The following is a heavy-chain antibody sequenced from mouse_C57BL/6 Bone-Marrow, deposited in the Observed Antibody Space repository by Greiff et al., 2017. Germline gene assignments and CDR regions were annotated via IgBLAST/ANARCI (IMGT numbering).Heavy chain of an antibody. Sequence: QVQLQQPGAELVKPGASVKMSCKASGYTFTSYWITWVKQRPGQGLEWIGDIDPGSGSTNYNEKFKSKATLIVDTSSSTAYMQLSSLTSEDSAVYYCARPYYSNYWYFDVWGTGTTVTVSS. V-gene: IGHV1-55*01. CDR2: IDPGSGST. CDR3: ARPYYSNYWYFDV. CDR1: GYTFTSYW. D-gene: IGHD2-5*01. J-gene: IGHJ1*03.